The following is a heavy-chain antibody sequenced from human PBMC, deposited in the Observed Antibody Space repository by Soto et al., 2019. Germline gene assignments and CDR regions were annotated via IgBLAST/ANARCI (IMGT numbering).Heavy chain of an antibody. Sequence: SETLSLTCTVSGGSISSYYWSWIRQPPGKGLEWIGYIYYSGSTNYNPSLKSRVTISVDTSKNQFSLKLSSVTAADTAVYYCARVARHGVYFDYWGQGTLVTVSS. D-gene: IGHD6-6*01. CDR3: ARVARHGVYFDY. CDR1: GGSISSYY. CDR2: IYYSGST. V-gene: IGHV4-59*01. J-gene: IGHJ4*02.